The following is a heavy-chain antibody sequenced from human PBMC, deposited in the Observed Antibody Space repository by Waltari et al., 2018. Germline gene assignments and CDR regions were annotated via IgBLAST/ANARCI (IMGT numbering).Heavy chain of an antibody. CDR1: GGSISSYY. Sequence: QVQLQESGPGLVKPSETLSLTCTVSGGSISSYYWSWIRQPPGKGLEWLGYIYYSGSTNYNPSLKSRVTISVDTSKNQFSLKLSSVTAADTAVYYCARGGPTRLPLDYWGQGTLVTVSS. D-gene: IGHD6-25*01. J-gene: IGHJ4*02. V-gene: IGHV4-59*01. CDR3: ARGGPTRLPLDY. CDR2: IYYSGST.